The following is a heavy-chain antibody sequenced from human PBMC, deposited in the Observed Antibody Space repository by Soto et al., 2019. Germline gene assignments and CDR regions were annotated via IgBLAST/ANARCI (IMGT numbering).Heavy chain of an antibody. J-gene: IGHJ3*02. CDR2: INGDGSTT. D-gene: IGHD3-22*01. V-gene: IGHV3-74*01. CDR3: ARINYHDSSGYYFTAFDM. Sequence: GGSLRLSCSASGFVFSSSWMHWVRQAPGKGLVWVSRINGDGSTTTYADFVKGRFTISRDNAKNTVTLQMNSLRAEDTAVYYCARINYHDSSGYYFTAFDMWGQGTMVTVS. CDR1: GFVFSSSW.